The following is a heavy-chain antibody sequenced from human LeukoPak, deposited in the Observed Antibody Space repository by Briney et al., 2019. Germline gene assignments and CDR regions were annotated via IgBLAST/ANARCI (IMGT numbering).Heavy chain of an antibody. CDR1: GGSISTSNYY. V-gene: IGHV4-39*07. Sequence: SETLSLTCTVSGGSISTSNYYWGWIRQPPGKGLEWIGTIYYTGSTYYNPSLKSRVTISVDTSKNQFSLKLSSVTAADTAVYYCAREYYYDSSGNNWGQGTLVTVSS. D-gene: IGHD3-22*01. CDR3: AREYYYDSSGNN. J-gene: IGHJ4*02. CDR2: IYYTGST.